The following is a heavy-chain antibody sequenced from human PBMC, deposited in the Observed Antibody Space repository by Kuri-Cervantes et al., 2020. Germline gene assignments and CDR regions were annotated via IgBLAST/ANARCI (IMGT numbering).Heavy chain of an antibody. D-gene: IGHD2-21*01. CDR3: ARDPKAGLGWWWGGYFDY. J-gene: IGHJ4*02. CDR1: GFTFSSYA. Sequence: GGSLRLSCVASGFTFSSYAMGWVRQAPGKGLEWVSAISGSGGSTYYADSVKGRFTISRDNSKDTLYLQMNSLRAEDTAVYYCARDPKAGLGWWWGGYFDYWGQGTLVTVSS. V-gene: IGHV3-23*01. CDR2: ISGSGGST.